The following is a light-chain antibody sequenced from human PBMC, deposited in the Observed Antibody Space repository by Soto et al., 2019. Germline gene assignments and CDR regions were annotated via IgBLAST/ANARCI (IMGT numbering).Light chain of an antibody. CDR3: QQFNDWPPYT. J-gene: IGKJ2*01. V-gene: IGKV3-15*01. CDR1: RNIGSN. CDR2: SVS. Sequence: EIVLTQSPATLSVSPGERATLSCRASRNIGSNLAWYQQKPGQAPRLLIHSVSTRATGIPARFSGSGSGTEFTLTISSLQSEDFAVYYCQQFNDWPPYTFGQGTKLEIK.